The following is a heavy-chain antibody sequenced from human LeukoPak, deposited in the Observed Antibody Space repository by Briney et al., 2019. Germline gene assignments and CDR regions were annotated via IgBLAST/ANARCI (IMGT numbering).Heavy chain of an antibody. CDR1: GYTFTSYG. CDR3: AKVVVRGIIKGPAGDAFDI. CDR2: ISAYNGNT. D-gene: IGHD3-10*01. V-gene: IGHV1-18*01. J-gene: IGHJ3*02. Sequence: GASVKVSCKASGYTFTSYGISWVRQAPGQGLEWMGWISAYNGNTNYAQKLQGRVTMTTDTSTSTAYMELRSLRSDDTAVYYCAKVVVRGIIKGPAGDAFDIWGQGTMVTVSS.